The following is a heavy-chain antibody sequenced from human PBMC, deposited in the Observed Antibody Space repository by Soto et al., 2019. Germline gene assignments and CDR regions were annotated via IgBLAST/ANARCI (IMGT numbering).Heavy chain of an antibody. CDR2: VYHSGSP. Sequence: QLQLQESDSGLVKPSQTLSLTCAVSGGSISSGGYSWSWIRQPPGKGLEWIGNVYHSGSPYYNTSRNSRVTTSVDRSKNQFSLKLSSVTAADRAVYYCARDPAIWGQGTMVTVSS. V-gene: IGHV4-30-2*01. J-gene: IGHJ3*02. CDR1: GGSISSGGYS. CDR3: ARDPAI.